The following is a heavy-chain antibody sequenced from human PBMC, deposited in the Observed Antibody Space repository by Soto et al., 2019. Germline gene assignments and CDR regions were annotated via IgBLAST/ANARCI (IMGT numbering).Heavy chain of an antibody. CDR2: IKSKIDGETV. D-gene: IGHD3-3*01. Sequence: GGSLRLSCATLGFTFKNAWRNWVRQAPGKGPEWVGRIKSKIDGETVDYAAPVEGRFTVSRDDSESTMYLEMNSLKIEDTATYYCAMEPGYVGYDGAVLYWGQGT. V-gene: IGHV3-15*07. J-gene: IGHJ4*02. CDR1: GFTFKNAW. CDR3: AMEPGYVGYDGAVLY.